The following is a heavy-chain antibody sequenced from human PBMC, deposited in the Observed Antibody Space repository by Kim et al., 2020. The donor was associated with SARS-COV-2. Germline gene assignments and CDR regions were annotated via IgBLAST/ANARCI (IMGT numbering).Heavy chain of an antibody. CDR1: GGSISSSSYY. CDR3: ARQVTIFGVVILLLPYYFDY. Sequence: SETLSLTCTVSGGSISSSSYYWGWIHQPPGKGLEWIGSIYYSGSTYYNPSLKSRVTISVDTSKNQFSLKLSSVTAADTAVYYCARQVTIFGVVILLLPYYFDYWGQGTLVTVSS. D-gene: IGHD3-3*01. V-gene: IGHV4-39*01. J-gene: IGHJ4*02. CDR2: IYYSGST.